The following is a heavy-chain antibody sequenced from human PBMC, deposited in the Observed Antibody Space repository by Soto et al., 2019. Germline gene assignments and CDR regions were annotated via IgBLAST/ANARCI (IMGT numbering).Heavy chain of an antibody. Sequence: PSEILSLTCTVSGGSISSYYWSWIRQPPGKGLEWIGYIYYSGSTNYNPSLKSRVTISVDTSKNQFSLKLSSVTAADTAVYYCARRIPDCSSTSCYNWFDPWGQGTLVTVSS. D-gene: IGHD2-2*01. CDR1: GGSISSYY. V-gene: IGHV4-59*08. CDR3: ARRIPDCSSTSCYNWFDP. CDR2: IYYSGST. J-gene: IGHJ5*02.